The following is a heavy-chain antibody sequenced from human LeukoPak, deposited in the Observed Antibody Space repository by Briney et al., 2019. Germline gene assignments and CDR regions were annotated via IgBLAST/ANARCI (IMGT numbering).Heavy chain of an antibody. J-gene: IGHJ5*02. CDR2: IYYSGST. V-gene: IGHV4-30-4*08. CDR3: ARRKYYYDSSGPWNRFDP. CDR1: GGSISSGDYY. Sequence: SQTLSLTCTVSGGSISSGDYYWSWIRQPPGKGLEWIGYIYYSGSTYYNPSLKSRVTISVDTSKDQFSLKLSSVTAADTAVYYCARRKYYYDSSGPWNRFDPWGQGTLVTVSS. D-gene: IGHD3-22*01.